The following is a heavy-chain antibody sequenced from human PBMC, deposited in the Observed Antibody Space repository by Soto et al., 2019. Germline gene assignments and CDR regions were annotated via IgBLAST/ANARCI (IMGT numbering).Heavy chain of an antibody. CDR3: SRLPCRSYYGSGSYYVDY. V-gene: IGHV4-59*04. J-gene: IGHJ4*01. Sequence: SETLSLTCTVSGGSISSYYWSWIRQPPGKGFLWIGVIYFFGTTYYTLSLYILVTLSVDMSKNHFSLMLSSVTSADTAVYYCSRLPCRSYYGSGSYYVDYWGHGTLVTVAS. CDR1: GGSISSYY. CDR2: IYFFGTT. D-gene: IGHD3-10*01.